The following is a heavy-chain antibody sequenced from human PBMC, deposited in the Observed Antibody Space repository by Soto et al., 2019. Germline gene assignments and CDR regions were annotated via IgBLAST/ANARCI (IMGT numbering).Heavy chain of an antibody. V-gene: IGHV4-4*02. Sequence: QVQLQESGPGLVKPSGTLSLTCAVSNGSITSGNWLSWVRQPPGKGLEWIGDIYQTGSTNYNPSPRIRVIISVDKSKNNFSLSLSSVTAADTAVYFCARVWGALAPIAGWFGPWGRGILVTVSS. D-gene: IGHD3-16*01. CDR1: NGSITSGNW. CDR3: ARVWGALAPIAGWFGP. CDR2: IYQTGST. J-gene: IGHJ5*02.